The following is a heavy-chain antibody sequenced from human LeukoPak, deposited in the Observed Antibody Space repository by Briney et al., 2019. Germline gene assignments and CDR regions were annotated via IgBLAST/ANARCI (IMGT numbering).Heavy chain of an antibody. CDR2: INWNGGST. Sequence: RSGGSLRLSCAASGFTFDDYGMSWVRHAPGKGLEWVSGINWNGGSTGYADSVKGRFTISRDNAKNSLYLQMNSLRAEDTALYYCARVTARDYYYMDVWGKGTTVTVSS. D-gene: IGHD6-6*01. CDR3: ARVTARDYYYMDV. J-gene: IGHJ6*03. CDR1: GFTFDDYG. V-gene: IGHV3-20*04.